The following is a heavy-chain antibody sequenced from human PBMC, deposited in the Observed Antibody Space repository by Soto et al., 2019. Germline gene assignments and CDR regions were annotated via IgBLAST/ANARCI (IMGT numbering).Heavy chain of an antibody. CDR1: GFTFSSNG. J-gene: IGHJ5*02. D-gene: IGHD2-15*01. CDR3: ARDTPEVVVVAATRDNWFDP. CDR2: IWYDGSNK. Sequence: PGGSLRLSCATSGFTFSSNGMHWVRQAPGKWLEWVAVIWYDGSNKYYADSVKGRFTISRDNSKNTLYLQMNSLRAEDTAVYYCARDTPEVVVVAATRDNWFDPWGQGTLVNVSS. V-gene: IGHV3-33*01.